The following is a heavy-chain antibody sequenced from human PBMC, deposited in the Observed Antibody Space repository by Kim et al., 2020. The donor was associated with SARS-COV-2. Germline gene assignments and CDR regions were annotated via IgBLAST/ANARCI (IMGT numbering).Heavy chain of an antibody. CDR1: GFTFGNAW. V-gene: IGHV3-15*01. D-gene: IGHD3-10*01. J-gene: IGHJ6*02. CDR3: TTDRSMVRGVRNLYYYYYGMDV. Sequence: GGSLRLSCAASGFTFGNAWMSWVRQAPGKGLEWVGRIKSKTDGGTTDYAAPVKGRFTISRDDSKNTLYLQMNSLKTEDTAVYYCTTDRSMVRGVRNLYYYYYGMDVWGQGTTVTVSS. CDR2: IKSKTDGGTT.